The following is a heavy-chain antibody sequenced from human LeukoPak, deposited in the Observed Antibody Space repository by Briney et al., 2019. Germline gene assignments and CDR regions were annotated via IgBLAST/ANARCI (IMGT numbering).Heavy chain of an antibody. CDR2: INPSGGRT. V-gene: IGHV1-46*01. CDR3: ARGDGEGATIYAFDI. D-gene: IGHD1-26*01. J-gene: IGHJ3*02. CDR1: GYTFTSYY. Sequence: ASVKVSCKASGYTFTSYYIHWVRQAPGQGLEWMGIINPSGGRTSYAQKFQGRVTMTRDMSTSTVYMELSSLISEDTAVYYCARGDGEGATIYAFDIWGQGTMVTVSS.